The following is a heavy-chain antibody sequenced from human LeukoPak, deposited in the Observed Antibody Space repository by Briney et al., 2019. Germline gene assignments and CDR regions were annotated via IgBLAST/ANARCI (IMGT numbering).Heavy chain of an antibody. CDR3: ASSGRAYCSGGSCYSSNYYYYGMDV. CDR1: GYTFTSYA. Sequence: ASVKVSCKASGYTFTSYAMHWVRQAPGQRLEWMGWINAGNGNTKYSQKFQGRVTITRDTSASTAYMELSSLRSEDTAVYYCASSGRAYCSGGSCYSSNYYYYGMDVWGQGTTVTVSS. CDR2: INAGNGNT. V-gene: IGHV1-3*01. D-gene: IGHD2-15*01. J-gene: IGHJ6*02.